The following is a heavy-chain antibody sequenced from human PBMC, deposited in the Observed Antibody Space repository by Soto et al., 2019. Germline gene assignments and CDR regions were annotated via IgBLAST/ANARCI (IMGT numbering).Heavy chain of an antibody. CDR2: MYNTGST. J-gene: IGHJ4*02. V-gene: IGHV4-59*01. D-gene: IGHD3-10*01. Sequence: SETLSLTCTVSGGSISRYYWSWIRQPPGKGLEWIGYMYNTGSTIYNPSLKSRVTISVDTSKNQFSLKLNSVTAADTAVYYCAREYYYGSGPWYWGQGTLVTVS. CDR1: GGSISRYY. CDR3: AREYYYGSGPWY.